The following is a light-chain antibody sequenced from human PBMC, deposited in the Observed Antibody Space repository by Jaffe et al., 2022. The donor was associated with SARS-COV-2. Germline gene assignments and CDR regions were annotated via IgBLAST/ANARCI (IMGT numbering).Light chain of an antibody. CDR1: SGSIASHY. J-gene: IGLJ3*02. Sequence: NFMLTQPHSVSESPGKTVTISCTGSSGSIASHYVQWYQQRPGSAPTTVIYKNNQRPSGVPDRFSGSIDRSSNSASLTISGLKTEDEADYYCQSYDTSSQVFGGGTKLTVL. CDR2: KNN. CDR3: QSYDTSSQV. V-gene: IGLV6-57*02.